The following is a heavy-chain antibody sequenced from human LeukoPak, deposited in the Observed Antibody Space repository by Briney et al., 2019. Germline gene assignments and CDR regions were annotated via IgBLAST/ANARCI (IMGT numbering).Heavy chain of an antibody. CDR1: GGSISSSSYY. Sequence: SETLSLTCTVSGGSISSSSYYWGWIRQPPGKGLEWIGSIYYSGSTYYNPSLKSRVTISVDTSKNQFSLKLSSVTAADTAVYYCARLYGDSDYFDYWGQGTLDTVSS. CDR3: ARLYGDSDYFDY. D-gene: IGHD4-17*01. V-gene: IGHV4-39*01. CDR2: IYYSGST. J-gene: IGHJ4*02.